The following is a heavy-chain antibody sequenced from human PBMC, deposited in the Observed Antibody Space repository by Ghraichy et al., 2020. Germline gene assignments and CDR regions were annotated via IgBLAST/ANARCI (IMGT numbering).Heavy chain of an antibody. Sequence: GVLRLSCSGSGFTFSKFGMHWVRQAPGKALEYIATISSSGGRTHYGDAVKGRFSISRDSSKNTVYLLMNSLRPDDTAVYYCVRGSDTLTGSFYVWGQGTQVTVSS. CDR2: ISSSGGRT. CDR3: VRGSDTLTGSFYV. D-gene: IGHD3-9*01. J-gene: IGHJ4*02. CDR1: GFTFSKFG. V-gene: IGHV3-64D*09.